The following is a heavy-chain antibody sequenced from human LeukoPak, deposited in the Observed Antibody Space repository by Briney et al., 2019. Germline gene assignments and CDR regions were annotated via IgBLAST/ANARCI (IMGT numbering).Heavy chain of an antibody. D-gene: IGHD6-6*01. V-gene: IGHV1-2*02. Sequence: GASVKVSCKASGYTFTGYYMHWVRQAPGQGLEWMGWINPNSGGTDYAQKFQGRVTMTRDTSISTAYMELSRLRSDDTAVYYCARGGTWGSSRFFDPWGQGTLVTVSS. CDR1: GYTFTGYY. CDR3: ARGGTWGSSRFFDP. CDR2: INPNSGGT. J-gene: IGHJ5*02.